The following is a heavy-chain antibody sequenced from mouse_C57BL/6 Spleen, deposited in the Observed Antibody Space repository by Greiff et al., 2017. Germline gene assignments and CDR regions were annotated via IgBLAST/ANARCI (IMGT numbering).Heavy chain of an antibody. CDR2: IYPGDGDT. CDR1: GYAFSSYW. J-gene: IGHJ3*01. V-gene: IGHV1-80*01. Sequence: QVQLKESGAELVKPGASVKISCKASGYAFSSYWMNWVKQRPGKGLEWIGQIYPGDGDTNYNGKFKGKATLTADKSSSTAYMQLSSLTSEDSAVYFCARSVLAEGFAYWGQGTLVTVSA. D-gene: IGHD6-1*01. CDR3: ARSVLAEGFAY.